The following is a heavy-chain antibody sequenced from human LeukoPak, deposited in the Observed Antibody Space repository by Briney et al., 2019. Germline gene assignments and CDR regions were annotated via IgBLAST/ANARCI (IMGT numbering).Heavy chain of an antibody. CDR1: GYTFTSYE. Sequence: ASVKVSCKASGYTFTSYEINWVRQATGQGLEWMGWMNPNSGNTGYAQKFQGRVTMTRNTSISTAYMELSSLRSEDTAVYYCASSTIFGVPLSILWGQGTLVTVSS. D-gene: IGHD3-3*01. V-gene: IGHV1-8*01. CDR2: MNPNSGNT. CDR3: ASSTIFGVPLSIL. J-gene: IGHJ4*02.